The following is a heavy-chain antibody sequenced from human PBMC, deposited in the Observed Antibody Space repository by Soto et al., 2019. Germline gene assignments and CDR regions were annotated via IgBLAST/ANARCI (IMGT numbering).Heavy chain of an antibody. D-gene: IGHD2-21*02. V-gene: IGHV2-5*01. CDR2: IYWNDDK. Sequence: QITLKESGPTLVKPTQTLTLTCTLSGFSVSTYGVGVGWIRQPPGKALEWLALIYWNDDKRSSPYLEGRLTSTKDTSKNQVDLTMTNMDPVDTSTYYCAHRRKSDWPWDLLDPWGQGTLVTVSS. CDR3: AHRRKSDWPWDLLDP. CDR1: GFSVSTYGVG. J-gene: IGHJ5*02.